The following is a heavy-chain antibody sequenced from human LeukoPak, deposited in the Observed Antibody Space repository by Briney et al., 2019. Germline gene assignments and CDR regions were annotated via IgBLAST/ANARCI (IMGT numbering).Heavy chain of an antibody. Sequence: SETLSHTCTVSGGSISSYYWSWIRQPAGKGLEWIGRIYTSGSTNYNPSLKSRVTMSVDTSKNQFSLKLSSVTAADTAVYYCARARAAPDHDAFDIWGQGTMVTVSS. CDR3: ARARAAPDHDAFDI. CDR2: IYTSGST. J-gene: IGHJ3*02. V-gene: IGHV4-4*07. CDR1: GGSISSYY. D-gene: IGHD6-13*01.